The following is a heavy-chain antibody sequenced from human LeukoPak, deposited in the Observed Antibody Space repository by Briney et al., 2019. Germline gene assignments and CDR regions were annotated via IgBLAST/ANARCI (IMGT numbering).Heavy chain of an antibody. Sequence: PSETLSLTCTVSGGSISSSSYYWGWIRQPPGKGLEWIGSIYYSGSTYYNPSLKSRVTISVDTSKNQFSLKLSSVTAADTAVYYCAREGAVGYDSSGVDYWGQGTLVTVSS. J-gene: IGHJ4*02. CDR3: AREGAVGYDSSGVDY. CDR1: GGSISSSSYY. V-gene: IGHV4-39*02. CDR2: IYYSGST. D-gene: IGHD3-22*01.